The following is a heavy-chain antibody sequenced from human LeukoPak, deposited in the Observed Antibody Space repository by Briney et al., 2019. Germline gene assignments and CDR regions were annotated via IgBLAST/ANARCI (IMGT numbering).Heavy chain of an antibody. Sequence: PGGSLRLSCAASGFTFSSYAMHWVRQAPGKGLEWVSGISWNSGRIDYADSVKGRFTISRDNAKNSLYVQMNSLRAEDTALYYCAKGYGGYATYYFDFWGQGTLVTVSS. CDR3: AKGYGGYATYYFDF. V-gene: IGHV3-9*01. J-gene: IGHJ4*02. D-gene: IGHD5-12*01. CDR1: GFTFSSYA. CDR2: ISWNSGRI.